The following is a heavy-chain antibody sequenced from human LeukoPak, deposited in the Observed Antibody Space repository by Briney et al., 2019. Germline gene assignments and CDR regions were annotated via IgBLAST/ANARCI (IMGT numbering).Heavy chain of an antibody. D-gene: IGHD6-13*01. Sequence: PGGSLRLSCAASGFTFSSYAMSWVRQAPGKGLEWVSRISTDGSSTTYADSVKVRFTISRDNAKDTLYLQMNSLRAEDTAVYYCAGHHQAYSRTYWGQGTLVTVSS. CDR1: GFTFSSYA. V-gene: IGHV3-74*01. CDR2: ISTDGSST. J-gene: IGHJ4*02. CDR3: AGHHQAYSRTY.